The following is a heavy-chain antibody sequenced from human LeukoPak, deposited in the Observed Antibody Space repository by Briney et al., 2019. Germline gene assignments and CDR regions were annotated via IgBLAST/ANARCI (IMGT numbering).Heavy chain of an antibody. V-gene: IGHV3-23*01. CDR3: AKLPSAHYYDSSGSDYFDY. CDR2: XXXXGGST. CDR1: GFTFSSYA. J-gene: IGHJ4*02. D-gene: IGHD3-22*01. Sequence: PGGSLRLSCAASGFTFSSYAMSWVRQAPGKXXXXXXXXXXXGGSTYYADSVKGRFTISRDNSKNTLYLQMNSLRAEDTAVYYCAKLPSAHYYDSSGSDYFDYWGQGTLVTVSS.